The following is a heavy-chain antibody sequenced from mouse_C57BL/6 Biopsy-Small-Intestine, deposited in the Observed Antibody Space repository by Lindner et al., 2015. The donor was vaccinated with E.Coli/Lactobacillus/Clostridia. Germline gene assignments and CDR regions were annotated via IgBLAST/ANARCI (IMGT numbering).Heavy chain of an antibody. D-gene: IGHD2-3*01. CDR1: GYMFTAYY. V-gene: IGHV1-72*04. CDR2: INPKTGAT. J-gene: IGHJ3*01. Sequence: SVKVSCKTSGYMFTAYYMHWVRQAPGQGLEWMGWINPKTGATKYAQKFQGRVALTRDASITTVYMELSGLKSDDTAVFYCARDWTNLYYSDNSGYYTHWGQGTLVTVS. CDR3: ARDWTNLYYSDNSGYYTH.